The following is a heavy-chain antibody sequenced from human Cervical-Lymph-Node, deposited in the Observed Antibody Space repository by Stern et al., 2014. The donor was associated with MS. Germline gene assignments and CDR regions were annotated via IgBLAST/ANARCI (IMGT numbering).Heavy chain of an antibody. CDR2: IYPGDSQT. D-gene: IGHD6-19*01. Sequence: EVQLVQSGAEVKKPGESLKISCKGSGYNFTTYWIAWVRQMPGRGLEWMGLIYPGDSQTRYSPSFQGHVTISAATSISPAYLQWSSLKASDTAIYYCARPSNSGLFLHHWGQGTLVTVSS. CDR3: ARPSNSGLFLHH. CDR1: GYNFTTYW. V-gene: IGHV5-51*01. J-gene: IGHJ1*01.